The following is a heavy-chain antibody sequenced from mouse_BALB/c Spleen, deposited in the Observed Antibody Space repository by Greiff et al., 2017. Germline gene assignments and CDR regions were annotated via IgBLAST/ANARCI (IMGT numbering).Heavy chain of an antibody. Sequence: EVQLVESGGGLVKPGGSLKLSCAASGFTFSSYTMSWVRQTPEKRLEWVATISSGGSYTYYPDSVKGRFTISRDNAKNTLYLQMSSLKSEDTAMYYCTRDDGNSAMDYWGQGTSVTVSS. V-gene: IGHV5-6-4*01. CDR2: ISSGGSYT. CDR3: TRDDGNSAMDY. D-gene: IGHD2-3*01. CDR1: GFTFSSYT. J-gene: IGHJ4*01.